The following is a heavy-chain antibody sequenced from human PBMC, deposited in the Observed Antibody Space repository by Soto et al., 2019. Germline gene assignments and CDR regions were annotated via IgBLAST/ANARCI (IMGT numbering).Heavy chain of an antibody. CDR1: GYSFTSYW. CDR3: ARLSHGSGSYSSDYYHHYGMDV. D-gene: IGHD3-10*01. CDR2: IDPSDSYT. V-gene: IGHV5-10-1*01. J-gene: IGHJ6*02. Sequence: GESLKISCKGSGYSFTSYWISWVRQIPWKGLEWMGRIDPSDSYTNYSPSFQGHVTISADKSISTAYLQWSSLKASDTAMYYCARLSHGSGSYSSDYYHHYGMDVWGQGTTVPVSS.